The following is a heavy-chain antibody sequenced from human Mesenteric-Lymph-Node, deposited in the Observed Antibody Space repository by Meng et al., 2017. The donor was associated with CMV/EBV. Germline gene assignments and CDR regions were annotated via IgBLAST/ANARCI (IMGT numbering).Heavy chain of an antibody. D-gene: IGHD3-3*02. CDR3: ARDPAFSSFDY. CDR2: ITGSSTYI. J-gene: IGHJ4*02. Sequence: GGSLRLSCAASGFTFSDYNMNWVRQAPGKGLEWVSSITGSSTYIYYADSLKGRFTISRDNAKASLYLQMNSLRPEDTAVYYCARDPAFSSFDYWGQGTLVTVSS. V-gene: IGHV3-21*01. CDR1: GFTFSDYN.